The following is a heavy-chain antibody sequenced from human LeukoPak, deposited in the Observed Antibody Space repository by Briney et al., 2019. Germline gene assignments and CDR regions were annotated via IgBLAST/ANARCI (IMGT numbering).Heavy chain of an antibody. CDR3: ARGSGYEGAFDI. CDR1: GGSFSGYY. CDR2: INHSGST. J-gene: IGHJ3*02. V-gene: IGHV4-34*01. Sequence: SETLSLTCAVYGGSFSGYYWSWIRQPPGKGLEWIGEINHSGSTNYNPSLKSRVTISVDTSKNQFSLKLSPVTAADTAVYYCARGSGYEGAFDIWGQGTMVTVSS. D-gene: IGHD2-2*01.